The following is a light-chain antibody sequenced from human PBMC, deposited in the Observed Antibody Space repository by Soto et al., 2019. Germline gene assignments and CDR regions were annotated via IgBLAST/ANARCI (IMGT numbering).Light chain of an antibody. V-gene: IGLV2-8*01. CDR1: KNDIGVYDF. CDR2: EVV. CDR3: SSYTSGNSLV. J-gene: IGLJ1*01. Sequence: QSVLTQPPSASGSPGQSVTISCTGTKNDIGVYDFVSWYQHHPGKAPRLIIYEVVQRPSGVPDRFSGSKSGNTASLTVSGLQAEDEADYYCSSYTSGNSLVFGTGTKVTVL.